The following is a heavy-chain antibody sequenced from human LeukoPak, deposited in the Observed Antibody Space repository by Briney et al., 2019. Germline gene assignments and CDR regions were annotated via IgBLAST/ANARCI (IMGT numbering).Heavy chain of an antibody. J-gene: IGHJ5*02. V-gene: IGHV3-23*01. CDR1: GFTFSNYA. D-gene: IGHD3-3*01. Sequence: GGSLRLSCAASGFTFSNYAMSWVRQAPGKGLESVSVISGTGAFTYYADSVKGRFTISRDNSKNTLYLQMNSLRAEDTTVYHCAKDSYYDFWSGYWTSYNWFDPWGQGTLVTVSS. CDR3: AKDSYYDFWSGYWTSYNWFDP. CDR2: ISGTGAFT.